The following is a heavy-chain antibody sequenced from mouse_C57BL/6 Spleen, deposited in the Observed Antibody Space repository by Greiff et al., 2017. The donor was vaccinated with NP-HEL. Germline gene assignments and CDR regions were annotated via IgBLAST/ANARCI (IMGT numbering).Heavy chain of an antibody. CDR3: ARSLYGSSSWFAY. CDR1: GYTFTSYW. Sequence: QVQLQQPGAELVKPGASVKMSCKASGYTFTSYWMHWVKQRPGQGLEWIGNINPSNGGTNYNEKFKSKATLTVDKSSSTAYMQLSSLTSEDSAVYYCARSLYGSSSWFAYWGQGTLVTVSA. D-gene: IGHD1-1*01. CDR2: INPSNGGT. J-gene: IGHJ3*01. V-gene: IGHV1-53*01.